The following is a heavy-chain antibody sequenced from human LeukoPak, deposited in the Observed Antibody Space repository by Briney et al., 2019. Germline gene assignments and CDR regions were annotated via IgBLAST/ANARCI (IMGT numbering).Heavy chain of an antibody. J-gene: IGHJ6*02. D-gene: IGHD3-22*01. CDR1: GFTFSSYG. Sequence: GGSLRLSCAASGFTFSSYGMHWVRQAPGKGLEWVAVISYDGSNKYYADSVKGRFTISRDNSKNTLYLQMNSLRAEDTAVYYCARSETTYYYDSSVYFYYYYGMDVWGQGTTVTVSS. CDR3: ARSETTYYYDSSVYFYYYYGMDV. V-gene: IGHV3-30*03. CDR2: ISYDGSNK.